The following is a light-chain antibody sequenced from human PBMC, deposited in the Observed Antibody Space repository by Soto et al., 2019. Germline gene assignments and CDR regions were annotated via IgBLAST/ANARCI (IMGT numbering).Light chain of an antibody. J-gene: IGLJ2*01. CDR1: SSDVGSYNL. CDR2: EGS. Sequence: QSALTQPASVSGSPGQSITISCTGTSSDVGSYNLVSWYQQHPGKDPKLMIYEGSKRPSGVSNRFSGSKSGNTASLTISGLQAEDEADYYCCSYAGSSPGVFGGGTKLTVL. CDR3: CSYAGSSPGV. V-gene: IGLV2-23*01.